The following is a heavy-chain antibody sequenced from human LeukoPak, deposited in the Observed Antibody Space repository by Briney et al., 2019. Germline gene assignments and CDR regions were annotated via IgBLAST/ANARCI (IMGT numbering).Heavy chain of an antibody. V-gene: IGHV1-69*04. J-gene: IGHJ4*02. CDR3: LVGAVAGTSYY. CDR1: GGTFSSYA. D-gene: IGHD6-19*01. CDR2: IIPILGIA. Sequence: GASVKVSCKASGGTFSSYAISWVRQAPGQGLEWMGRIIPILGIANYAQKFQGRVTITADKSTSTAYMELSSLRSEDTAVYYCLVGAVAGTSYYWGQGTLVTVSS.